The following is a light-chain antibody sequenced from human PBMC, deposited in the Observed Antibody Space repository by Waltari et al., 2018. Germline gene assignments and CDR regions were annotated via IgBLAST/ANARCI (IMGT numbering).Light chain of an antibody. V-gene: IGLV1-51*01. CDR1: SSNIGSNY. Sequence: QSVLTPPPSVSAAPGQKVTISCSGTSSNIGSNYVYWYQHLPGTAPKLLISDNNKRPSGIPDRFSGSKSGASATLGITGLQTGDEADYYCGTWESSLSPYVVFGGGTKLTVL. CDR3: GTWESSLSPYVV. J-gene: IGLJ2*01. CDR2: DNN.